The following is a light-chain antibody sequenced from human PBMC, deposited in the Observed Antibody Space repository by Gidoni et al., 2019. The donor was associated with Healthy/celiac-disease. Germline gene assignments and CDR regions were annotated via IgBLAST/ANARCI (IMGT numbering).Light chain of an antibody. CDR3: QTWGAGIRV. Sequence: QFVLTQSPSASASLGASVRLTCTLTSGHSNYAIAWHQHQPEKGPRFLMKLNSDGSLTKGDGIPDRITGSSSGAVRYLTISSLQSDDESDYYCQTWGAGIRVFGGGTRLTVL. V-gene: IGLV4-69*01. J-gene: IGLJ3*02. CDR2: LNSDGSL. CDR1: SGHSNYA.